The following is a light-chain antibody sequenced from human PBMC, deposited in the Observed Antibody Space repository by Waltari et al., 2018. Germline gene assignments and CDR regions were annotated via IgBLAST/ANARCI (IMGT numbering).Light chain of an antibody. V-gene: IGKV1-6*01. Sequence: IQLTQSPSSVSASVGERVTITCRSTQGIGNDLGWYQQKPGKTPMLLIYTASSLQSGVPARFSGSGSGTDFTLTISSLQPEDFATYYCLQDYNYPFTFGPGTKVDIK. J-gene: IGKJ3*01. CDR2: TAS. CDR1: QGIGND. CDR3: LQDYNYPFT.